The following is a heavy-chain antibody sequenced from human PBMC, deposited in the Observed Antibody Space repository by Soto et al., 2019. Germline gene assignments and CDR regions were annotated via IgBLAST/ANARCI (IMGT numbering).Heavy chain of an antibody. CDR2: VYHTGGT. CDR3: VRQGIGPLHGLVDV. D-gene: IGHD3-10*01. J-gene: IGHJ6*02. Sequence: QEQLQQSGPGLVKPSETLSLTCTVSSGPTSSHNWGWIRQPPGRGLEWIGYVYHTGGTSYNPTLRSRVTISADTSTKNISLTLSSVTAAATAVYYCVRQGIGPLHGLVDVWGQGTTVSVSS. V-gene: IGHV4-59*08. CDR1: SGPTSSHN.